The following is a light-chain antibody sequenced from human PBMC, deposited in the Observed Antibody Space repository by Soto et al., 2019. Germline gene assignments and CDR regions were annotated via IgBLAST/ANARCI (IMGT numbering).Light chain of an antibody. Sequence: QSVLTQPPSASGSPGQSVTISCTGTSSDIGGYNYVSWYQQHPSKAPKLMIYEVTKRPSGVPDRFSGSKSGNTASLTVSGLQAADEADYYCTSYAGSNNLVFGTGTKVTVL. CDR2: EVT. CDR1: SSDIGGYNY. J-gene: IGLJ1*01. CDR3: TSYAGSNNLV. V-gene: IGLV2-8*01.